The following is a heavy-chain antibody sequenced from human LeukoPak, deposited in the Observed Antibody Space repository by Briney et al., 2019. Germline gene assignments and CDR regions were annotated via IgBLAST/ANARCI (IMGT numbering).Heavy chain of an antibody. CDR1: GYTFTSYY. D-gene: IGHD2-2*01. CDR2: INPSGGST. V-gene: IGHV1-46*01. Sequence: GASVKVSCKASGYTFTSYYMHWVRQAPGQGLEWMGIINPSGGSTSYAQKFQGRVTMTRDTSTSTVYMELSSLRSEDTAVYYCARDGGVVPAAKVSYYYGMDVWGKGTTVTVSS. CDR3: ARDGGVVPAAKVSYYYGMDV. J-gene: IGHJ6*04.